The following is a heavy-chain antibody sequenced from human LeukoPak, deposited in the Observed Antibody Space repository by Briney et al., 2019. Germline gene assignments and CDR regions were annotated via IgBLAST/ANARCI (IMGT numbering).Heavy chain of an antibody. J-gene: IGHJ4*02. CDR2: IIPIFGTA. CDR3: ARLSNYDILTGYYDY. CDR1: GGTFSSYA. V-gene: IGHV1-69*13. Sequence: SVKVSCKASGGTFSSYAISWVRQAPGQGLEWMGGIIPIFGTANYAQKFQGRVTITADESTSTAYMELSSLRSEDTAVYYCARLSNYDILTGYYDYWGQGTLVTVSS. D-gene: IGHD3-9*01.